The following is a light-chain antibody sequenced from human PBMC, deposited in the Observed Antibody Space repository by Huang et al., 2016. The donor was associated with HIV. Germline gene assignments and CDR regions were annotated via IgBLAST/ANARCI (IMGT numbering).Light chain of an antibody. Sequence: EVVFPQSPATLSLSPGDRATLSCSDSQSLNNDLSWYQQRPDQAPRLRIYNASNRTTGIPARFMGSGSGTHFTLTISSLKPEDFATYYCQQRSNSLTFGGGTRVEI. V-gene: IGKV3-11*01. CDR3: QQRSNSLT. CDR2: NAS. J-gene: IGKJ4*01. CDR1: QSLNND.